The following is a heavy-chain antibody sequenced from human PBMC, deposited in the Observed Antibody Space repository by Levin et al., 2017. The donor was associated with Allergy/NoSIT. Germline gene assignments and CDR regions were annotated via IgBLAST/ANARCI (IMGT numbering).Heavy chain of an antibody. CDR2: ISGSGGST. D-gene: IGHD2-2*02. CDR1: GFTFSSYG. Sequence: RTGGSLRLSCAASGFTFSSYGMSWVRQAPGKGLEWVSVISGSGGSTYYADSVKGRFIISRDNSKYTLYLHMNSLRAEDTAVYYCAKSSFCSSTRCYTGDAFDIWGQGTMVTVSS. J-gene: IGHJ3*02. CDR3: AKSSFCSSTRCYTGDAFDI. V-gene: IGHV3-23*01.